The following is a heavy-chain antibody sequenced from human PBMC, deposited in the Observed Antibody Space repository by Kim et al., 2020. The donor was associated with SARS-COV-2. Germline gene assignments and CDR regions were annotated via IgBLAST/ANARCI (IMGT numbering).Heavy chain of an antibody. V-gene: IGHV3-30-3*01. Sequence: GGSLRLSCAASGFTFHTYTIHWVRQAPGKGLEWVAFISNDGTIEFYGDSVKGRFTISRDNSKNTLYLLMNSLRAEDTAVYYCARGRYYDFWNAHEYYFDYWGQGTLVTVSS. J-gene: IGHJ4*02. CDR3: ARGRYYDFWNAHEYYFDY. D-gene: IGHD3-3*01. CDR2: ISNDGTIE. CDR1: GFTFHTYT.